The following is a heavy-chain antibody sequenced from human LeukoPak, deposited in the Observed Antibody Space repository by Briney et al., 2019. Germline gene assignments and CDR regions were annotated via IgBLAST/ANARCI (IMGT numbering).Heavy chain of an antibody. V-gene: IGHV5-51*01. CDR2: IYPGDSDT. CDR1: GYSFTSYW. J-gene: IGHJ3*02. CDR3: ARREGSYCGGDCQKSAFDI. D-gene: IGHD2-21*02. Sequence: GESLKISCKGSGYSFTSYWIGWVRQMPGKGLEWMGIIYPGDSDTRYSPSFQGQVTISADKSISTAYLQWSSLKASDTAMYYCARREGSYCGGDCQKSAFDIWGQGTMVTVSS.